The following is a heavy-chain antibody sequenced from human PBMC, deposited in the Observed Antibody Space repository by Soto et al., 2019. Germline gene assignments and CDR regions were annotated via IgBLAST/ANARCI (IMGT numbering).Heavy chain of an antibody. CDR3: ASSVIAAHWFDP. CDR1: GGTFSSYA. V-gene: IGHV1-69*13. CDR2: IIPIFGTA. J-gene: IGHJ5*02. Sequence: ASVKVSCKASGGTFSSYAISWVRQAPGQGLEWMGGIIPIFGTANYAQKFQGRVTITADESTSTAYMELSSLRSEDTAVYYCASSVIAAHWFDPWGQGTLVTVSS. D-gene: IGHD6-6*01.